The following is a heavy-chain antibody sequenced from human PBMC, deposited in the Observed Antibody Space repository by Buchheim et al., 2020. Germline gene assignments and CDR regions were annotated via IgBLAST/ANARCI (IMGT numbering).Heavy chain of an antibody. CDR3: AVGAHY. J-gene: IGHJ4*02. CDR1: GFIFDNFW. Sequence: DVQLVESGGGLVQSGGSLRLSCEASGFIFDNFWMTWVRQAQGKGLEWVACIAGDGVKIYYGDAVKGRFTISRDNSKTSLFLQMDDLRSDDTAVYYCAVGAHYWGQGT. CDR2: IAGDGVKI. V-gene: IGHV3-7*01. D-gene: IGHD1-26*01.